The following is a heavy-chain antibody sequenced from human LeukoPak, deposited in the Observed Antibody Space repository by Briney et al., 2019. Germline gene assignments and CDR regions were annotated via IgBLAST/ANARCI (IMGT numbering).Heavy chain of an antibody. CDR1: GFTFSSDW. Sequence: GGALRLSCAAPGFTFSSDWISSVRQAPGKGLEWVAKIKQEGSEKYYVDSVKGRFNISRDNAKNSLYLQMNSLRAEDTAVYYCARDRGGSYYLEPVDYWGQGTLVTVSS. CDR3: ARDRGGSYYLEPVDY. CDR2: IKQEGSEK. V-gene: IGHV3-7*01. J-gene: IGHJ4*02. D-gene: IGHD1-26*01.